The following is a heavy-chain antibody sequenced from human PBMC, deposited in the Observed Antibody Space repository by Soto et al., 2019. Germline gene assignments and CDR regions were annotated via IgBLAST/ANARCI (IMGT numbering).Heavy chain of an antibody. CDR3: RKRRALSSNLFFAR. CDR1: GFSINTGGGG. J-gene: IGHJ1*01. Sequence: QITLKESGPTLVKPTETLTLTCTLSGFSINTGGGGVRWIRQPPGKPPEWLALLYWNEDEWYSPSLRYRPSATKDTSKMQVVRTRTYMYAPDTGKYYCRKRRALSSNLFFARWGQGALVTVSS. D-gene: IGHD2-2*01. CDR2: LYWNEDE. V-gene: IGHV2-5*04.